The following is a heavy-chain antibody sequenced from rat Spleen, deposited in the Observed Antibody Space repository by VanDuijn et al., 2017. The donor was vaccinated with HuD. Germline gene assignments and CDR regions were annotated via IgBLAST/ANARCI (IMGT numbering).Heavy chain of an antibody. CDR2: ITNAAGKV. J-gene: IGHJ2*01. Sequence: EVQLVESGGGLVQPGRSLKLSCVASGFTFNNYWMTWIRQAPGKGLEWVASITNAAGKVYYPDSVKGRFTISRDNAKSALNLQLNSLRSEDTATYYCTRDPAFSSFDYWGQGVMVTVSS. CDR3: TRDPAFSSFDY. V-gene: IGHV5-31*01. D-gene: IGHD1-2*01. CDR1: GFTFNNYW.